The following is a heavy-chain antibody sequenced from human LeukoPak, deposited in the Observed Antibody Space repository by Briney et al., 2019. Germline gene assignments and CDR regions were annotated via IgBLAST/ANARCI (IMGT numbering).Heavy chain of an antibody. CDR1: GGSFSGYY. Sequence: PSETLSLTCAVYGGSFSGYYWSWIRQPPGKGLDWIGEINHSGSTNYNPSLKSRVTISVDTSKNQFSLKLSSVTAADTAVYYCARGRLTMVRGEAYYYMDVWGKGTTVTVSS. CDR2: INHSGST. CDR3: ARGRLTMVRGEAYYYMDV. D-gene: IGHD3-10*01. V-gene: IGHV4-34*01. J-gene: IGHJ6*03.